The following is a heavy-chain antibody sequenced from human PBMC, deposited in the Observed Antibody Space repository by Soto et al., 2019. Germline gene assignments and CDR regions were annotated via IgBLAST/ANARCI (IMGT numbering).Heavy chain of an antibody. V-gene: IGHV4-30-4*01. CDR2: IHHSGST. Sequence: KPSETLSLTCTVSGGSITSSGYYWSWIRQPPGMGLKWIGNIHHSGSTYYKPSLKSRSSISIDTSNNHFSLKLTSVTAADTAVNYCARTELRGGVSYGFQDWGQRTPVTVSS. CDR3: ARTELRGGVSYGFQD. CDR1: GGSITSSGYY. J-gene: IGHJ4*02. D-gene: IGHD5-18*01.